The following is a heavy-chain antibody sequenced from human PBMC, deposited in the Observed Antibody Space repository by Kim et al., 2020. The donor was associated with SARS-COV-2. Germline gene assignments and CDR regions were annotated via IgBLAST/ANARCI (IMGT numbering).Heavy chain of an antibody. CDR1: GFTFDDYA. V-gene: IGHV3-9*01. J-gene: IGHJ4*02. CDR2: ISWNSGSI. Sequence: GGSLRLSCAASGFTFDDYAMHWVRQAPGKGLEWVSGISWNSGSIGYADSVKGRFTISRDNAKNSLYLQMNSLRAEDTALYYCAKIPDSYGNFDYWGQGTL. D-gene: IGHD5-18*01. CDR3: AKIPDSYGNFDY.